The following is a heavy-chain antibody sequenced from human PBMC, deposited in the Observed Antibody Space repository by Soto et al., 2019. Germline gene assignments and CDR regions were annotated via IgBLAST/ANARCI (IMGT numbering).Heavy chain of an antibody. Sequence: QVQLQESGPGLVKPSETLSLTCTVSGGSISSYYWSWIRQPPGKGLEWIGYIYYSGSTKYNPSLKRGGTISVATSKNPFSLKLSSVTAADTAVYYCARPGGGSYAWGDAFDIWGQGTMVTVSS. V-gene: IGHV4-59*08. J-gene: IGHJ3*02. D-gene: IGHD1-26*01. CDR1: GGSISSYY. CDR2: IYYSGST. CDR3: ARPGGGSYAWGDAFDI.